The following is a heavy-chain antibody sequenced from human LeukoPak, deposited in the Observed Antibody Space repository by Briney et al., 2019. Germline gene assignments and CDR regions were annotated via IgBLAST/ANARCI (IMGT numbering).Heavy chain of an antibody. J-gene: IGHJ4*02. D-gene: IGHD4/OR15-4a*01. CDR2: IKPDSGAT. Sequence: GASLKVSCKASGYTFTVHYLHWLRQAPGQGLEWMGWIKPDSGATNFAQNFQGRATMTSDTSINTAYMELSSLTSDDTAMYYCARDHDYGPDYWGQGTLVTVSA. V-gene: IGHV1-2*02. CDR1: GYTFTVHY. CDR3: ARDHDYGPDY.